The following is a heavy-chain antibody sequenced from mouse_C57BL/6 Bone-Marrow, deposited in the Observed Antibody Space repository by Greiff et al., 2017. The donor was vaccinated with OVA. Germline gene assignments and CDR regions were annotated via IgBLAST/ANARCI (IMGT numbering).Heavy chain of an antibody. V-gene: IGHV1-82*01. CDR1: GYAFSSSW. D-gene: IGHD1-1*02. J-gene: IGHJ3*01. CDR3: ARGGLWLAY. CDR2: IYPGDGDT. Sequence: QVQLQQSGAELVKPGASVKISCKASGYAFSSSWMNWVKQRPGKGLEWIGRIYPGDGDTNYNGKFKGKATLTADKSSSTAYMQLSSLTSEESAVYFCARGGLWLAYWGQGTLLTVSA.